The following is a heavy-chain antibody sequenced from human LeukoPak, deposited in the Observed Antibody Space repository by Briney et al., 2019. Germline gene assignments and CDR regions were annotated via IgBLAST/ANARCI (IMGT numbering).Heavy chain of an antibody. Sequence: KTSETLSLTCTVSGGSISSYYWSWIRQPPGKGLEWIGYIYYSGSTNYNPSLKSRVTISVDTSKNQFSLKLSSVTAAGTAVYYCASGSSRIGYYYYGMDVWGQGTTVTVSS. CDR3: ASGSSRIGYYYYGMDV. D-gene: IGHD6-6*01. CDR1: GGSISSYY. CDR2: IYYSGST. J-gene: IGHJ6*02. V-gene: IGHV4-59*01.